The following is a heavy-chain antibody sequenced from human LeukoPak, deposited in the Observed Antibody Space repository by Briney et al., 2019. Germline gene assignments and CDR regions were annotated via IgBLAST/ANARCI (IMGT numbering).Heavy chain of an antibody. CDR2: SYLGDSDT. V-gene: IGHV5-51*01. J-gene: IGHJ6*02. D-gene: IGHD1-1*01. CDR3: ARGVEESNPAHYGMGV. CDR1: GYNFISYW. Sequence: GESLKISCKGFGYNFISYWIAWVRQMPGKGLEWMGISYLGDSDTRYSPSFQGQVTISVDKSISTAYLQWSRLKASDSAIYYCARGVEESNPAHYGMGVWGQGTTVTVSS.